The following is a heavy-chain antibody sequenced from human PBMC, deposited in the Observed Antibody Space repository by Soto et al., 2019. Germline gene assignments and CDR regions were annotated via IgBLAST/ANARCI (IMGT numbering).Heavy chain of an antibody. D-gene: IGHD3-10*01. J-gene: IGHJ6*03. V-gene: IGHV4-34*01. CDR3: ARGIYGSGSYYKGYYYYYMDV. Sequence: SETLSLSCAVYGGSFSGYYWSWIRQPPGKGLEWIGEINHSGSTNYNPSLKSRVTISVDTSKNQFSLKLSSVTAADTAVYYCARGIYGSGSYYKGYYYYYMDVWGKGTTVTVSS. CDR2: INHSGST. CDR1: GGSFSGYY.